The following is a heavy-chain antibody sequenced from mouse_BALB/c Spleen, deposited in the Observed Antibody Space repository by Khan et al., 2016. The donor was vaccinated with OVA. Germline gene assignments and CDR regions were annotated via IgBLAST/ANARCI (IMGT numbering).Heavy chain of an antibody. J-gene: IGHJ3*01. D-gene: IGHD2-2*01. CDR3: ARHGYVAWFAY. Sequence: VQLQQSGPELMKPGASVKISCKASGYSFTSYYIHWVKQSHGKSLEWIGYIDPFNGGTSYNPKFKGKATLTVDKSSSTAYMHLSSLTSDDSAVYYCARHGYVAWFAYWGQGTLFTVSA. CDR2: IDPFNGGT. V-gene: IGHV1S135*01. CDR1: GYSFTSYY.